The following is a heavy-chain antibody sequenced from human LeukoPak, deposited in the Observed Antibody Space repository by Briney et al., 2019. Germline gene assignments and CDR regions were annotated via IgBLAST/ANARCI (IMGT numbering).Heavy chain of an antibody. CDR3: ARVNRGVLYFDY. CDR2: ISYDGSNK. J-gene: IGHJ4*02. D-gene: IGHD2-8*01. V-gene: IGHV3-30-3*01. Sequence: GGSLRLSCAASGFTFSSYAMHWVRQAPGKGLEXVAVISYDGSNKYYADSVKGRFTISRDNSKNTLYLQMNSLRAEDTAVYYCARVNRGVLYFDYWGQGTLVTVSS. CDR1: GFTFSSYA.